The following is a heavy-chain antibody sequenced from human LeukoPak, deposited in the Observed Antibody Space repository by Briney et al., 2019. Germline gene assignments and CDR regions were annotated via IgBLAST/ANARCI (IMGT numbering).Heavy chain of an antibody. V-gene: IGHV1-69*13. CDR3: AREGTYGGNALDY. J-gene: IGHJ4*02. CDR1: GGTFSSYA. CDR2: IIPIFGTA. D-gene: IGHD4-23*01. Sequence: SVKVSCKASGGTFSSYAISWVRQAPGQGLEWMGGIIPIFGTANYAQKFQGRVTITADESTSTAYMELSSLRSEDTAVYYCAREGTYGGNALDYWGQGTLVTVSS.